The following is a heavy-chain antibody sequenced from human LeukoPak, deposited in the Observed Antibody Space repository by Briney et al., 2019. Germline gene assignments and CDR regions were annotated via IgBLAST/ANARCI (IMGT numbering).Heavy chain of an antibody. D-gene: IGHD3-9*01. CDR1: GFTFSSYE. Sequence: PGGSLRLSCAASGFTFSSYEMNWVRQAPGKGLEWVSYISSSGSTIYYADSVKGRFTISRDNAKNSLYLQMNSLRAEDTAVYYCAREYYDILTGYPDYMDVWGKGTPVTISS. J-gene: IGHJ6*03. CDR2: ISSSGSTI. V-gene: IGHV3-48*03. CDR3: AREYYDILTGYPDYMDV.